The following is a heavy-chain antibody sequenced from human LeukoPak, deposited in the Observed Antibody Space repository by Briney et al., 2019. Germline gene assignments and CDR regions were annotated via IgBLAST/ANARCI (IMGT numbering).Heavy chain of an antibody. Sequence: SQTLSLTCAISGDSVSSNSAAWNWIRQSPSRGLEWLGRTYYRSKWYNDYAVSVKSRITINPDTSKNQFSLQLNSVTREDTAVYYCARVMGYCSSTSCSSGAFDIWGQGTMVTVSS. CDR2: TYYRSKWYN. V-gene: IGHV6-1*01. J-gene: IGHJ3*02. D-gene: IGHD2-2*01. CDR1: GDSVSSNSAA. CDR3: ARVMGYCSSTSCSSGAFDI.